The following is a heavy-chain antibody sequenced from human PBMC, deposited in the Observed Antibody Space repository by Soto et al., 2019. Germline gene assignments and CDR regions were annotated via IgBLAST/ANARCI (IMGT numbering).Heavy chain of an antibody. V-gene: IGHV4-59*01. CDR1: GGSISSYY. CDR3: ARSPVLRFLEWPSGFDY. J-gene: IGHJ4*02. D-gene: IGHD3-3*01. CDR2: IYYSGST. Sequence: QVQLQESGPGLVKPSETLSLTCTVSGGSISSYYWSWIRQPPGKGLEWIGYIYYSGSTNYNPSLKSLVTISVDTSKNQFSLKLSSVTAADTAVYYCARSPVLRFLEWPSGFDYWGQGTLVTVSS.